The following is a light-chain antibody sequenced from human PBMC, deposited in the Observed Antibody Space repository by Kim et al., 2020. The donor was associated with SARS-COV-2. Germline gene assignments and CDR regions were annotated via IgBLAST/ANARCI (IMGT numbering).Light chain of an antibody. Sequence: SLAPGERATLSVRTSQSVSSYLAWYHQKPGQAPSVLIYDASNRATGIPARFSGSGSGTDFSLTISSLEPEDFAVYYCQQRSNWPLTFGGGTKVEI. V-gene: IGKV3-11*01. J-gene: IGKJ4*01. CDR1: QSVSSY. CDR3: QQRSNWPLT. CDR2: DAS.